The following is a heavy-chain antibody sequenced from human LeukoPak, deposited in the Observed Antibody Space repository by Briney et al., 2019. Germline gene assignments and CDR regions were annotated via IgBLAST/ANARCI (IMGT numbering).Heavy chain of an antibody. V-gene: IGHV3-30*02. D-gene: IGHD3-10*01. CDR2: IRYDGSNK. CDR3: ADPIHYGSGSPLGY. J-gene: IGHJ4*02. Sequence: SGGSLRLSCAASGFTFSSYGMHWVRQAPGKGLEWVAFIRYDGSNKYYADSVKGRFTISRDNSKNTLYLQMNSLRAEDTAVYYCADPIHYGSGSPLGYWGQGTLVTVSS. CDR1: GFTFSSYG.